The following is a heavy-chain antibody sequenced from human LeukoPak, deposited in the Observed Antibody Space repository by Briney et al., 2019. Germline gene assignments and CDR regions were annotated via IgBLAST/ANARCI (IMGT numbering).Heavy chain of an antibody. CDR3: ARAMSIAARLQTIFDY. V-gene: IGHV1-2*02. CDR2: INPNSGGT. D-gene: IGHD6-6*01. CDR1: GYTFTGYY. J-gene: IGHJ4*02. Sequence: ASVKVSCKASGYTFTGYYMHWVRQAPGQGLEWMGWINPNSGGTNYAQKFQGRVTMTRDTSISTAYMELSRLRSDDTAVYYCARAMSIAARLQTIFDYWGQGTLVTVSS.